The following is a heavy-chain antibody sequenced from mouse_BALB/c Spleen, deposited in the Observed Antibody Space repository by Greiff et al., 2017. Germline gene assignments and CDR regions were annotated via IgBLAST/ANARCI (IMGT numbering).Heavy chain of an antibody. D-gene: IGHD2-1*01. Sequence: DVHLVESGGGLVKPGGSLKLSCAASGFTFSDYYMYWVRQTPEKRLEWVATISDGGSYTYYPDSVKGRLTISRDNAKNNLYLQMSSLKSEDTAMYYCARVGGNYLAWFAYWGQGTLVTVSA. J-gene: IGHJ3*01. CDR2: ISDGGSYT. CDR3: ARVGGNYLAWFAY. V-gene: IGHV5-4*02. CDR1: GFTFSDYY.